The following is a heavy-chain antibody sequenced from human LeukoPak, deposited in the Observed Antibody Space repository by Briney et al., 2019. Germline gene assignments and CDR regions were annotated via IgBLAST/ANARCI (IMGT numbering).Heavy chain of an antibody. Sequence: GGSLRLSCAASGFTFDDYAMHWVRQAPGRGLEWVSGISWNSGSIGYADSVKGRLTISRDNAKNSRSLQMNSLRAEDTALYYCAKDYCSSTSCYQDYWGQGTLVTVSS. V-gene: IGHV3-9*01. CDR3: AKDYCSSTSCYQDY. J-gene: IGHJ4*02. CDR2: ISWNSGSI. D-gene: IGHD2-2*01. CDR1: GFTFDDYA.